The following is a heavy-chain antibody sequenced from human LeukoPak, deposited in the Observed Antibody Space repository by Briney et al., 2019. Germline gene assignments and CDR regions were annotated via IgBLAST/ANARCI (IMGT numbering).Heavy chain of an antibody. D-gene: IGHD5-18*01. Sequence: PSETLSLTCTVSGGSISSGSYYWSWIRQPAGKGLEWIGRIYTSGSTNYNPSLKSRVTISVDTSKNQFSLKLSSVTAADTAVYYCARAEDTAMVGDAFDIWGQGTMVTVSS. CDR2: IYTSGST. CDR1: GGSISSGSYY. J-gene: IGHJ3*02. CDR3: ARAEDTAMVGDAFDI. V-gene: IGHV4-61*02.